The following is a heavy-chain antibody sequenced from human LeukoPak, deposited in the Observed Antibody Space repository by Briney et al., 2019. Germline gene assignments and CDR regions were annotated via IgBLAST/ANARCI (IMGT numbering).Heavy chain of an antibody. CDR3: ATSHFYAAGNYEGH. V-gene: IGHV3-15*01. D-gene: IGHD3-10*01. Sequence: GGSLRLSCAASGFTASSNYMSWVRQAPGEGLEWVGRIKSQTHGGTTDYAAPVKGRFTISRDDLKNTLYLQMNSLKTEDTAIYYCATSHFYAAGNYEGHWGQGTLVTVSS. CDR2: IKSQTHGGTT. J-gene: IGHJ4*02. CDR1: GFTASSNY.